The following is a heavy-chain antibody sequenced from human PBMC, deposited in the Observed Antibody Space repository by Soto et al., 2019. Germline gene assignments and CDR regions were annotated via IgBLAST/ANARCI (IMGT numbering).Heavy chain of an antibody. CDR3: ARGRSTSGYPNFDP. J-gene: IGHJ5*02. CDR2: IYHEGST. CDR1: GGSIITGDFS. D-gene: IGHD3-22*01. V-gene: IGHV4-30-2*01. Sequence: TLSLTCAVSGGSIITGDFSWNWIRQPPGKGLEWVGYIYHEGSTYYNPSLKGRATISVDRSKNYFSLKLSSVTAAATGVYFCARGRSTSGYPNFDPWGQGTLVTVSS.